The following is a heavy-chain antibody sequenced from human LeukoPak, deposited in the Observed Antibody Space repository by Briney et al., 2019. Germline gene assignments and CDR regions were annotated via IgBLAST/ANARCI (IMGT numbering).Heavy chain of an antibody. CDR3: AREGAAAGTENWFDP. CDR2: MNPNSGNT. CDR1: GYTFTSYD. Sequence: ASVKVSCKASGYTFTSYDINWVRQATGQGLEWMGWMNPNSGNTGYAQKFQGRVIMTRNTSISTAYMELSSLRSEDTAVYYCAREGAAAGTENWFDPWGQGTLVTVSS. D-gene: IGHD6-13*01. J-gene: IGHJ5*02. V-gene: IGHV1-8*01.